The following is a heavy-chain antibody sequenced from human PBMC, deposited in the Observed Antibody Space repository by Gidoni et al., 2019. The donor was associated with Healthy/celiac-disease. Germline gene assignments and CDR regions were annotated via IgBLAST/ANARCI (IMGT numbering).Heavy chain of an antibody. V-gene: IGHV3-30*18. Sequence: QVQLVESGGGVVQPGRSLRLFCAASGFTFSSYGMHWVRQAPGKGLEWVAVISYDGSNKYYADSVKGRFTISRDNSKNTLYLQMNSLRAEDTAVYYCAKEDPGLQYYDFWSGYLISDYWGQGTLVTVSS. CDR3: AKEDPGLQYYDFWSGYLISDY. CDR1: GFTFSSYG. J-gene: IGHJ4*02. D-gene: IGHD3-3*01. CDR2: ISYDGSNK.